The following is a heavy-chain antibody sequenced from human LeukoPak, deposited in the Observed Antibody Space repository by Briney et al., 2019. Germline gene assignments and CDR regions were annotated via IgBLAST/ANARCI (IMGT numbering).Heavy chain of an antibody. V-gene: IGHV3-30*18. J-gene: IGHJ4*02. Sequence: PGGSLRLSCAVSGFIFSNHGMHWVRQAPGKGLEWLSVISYDGRKNYYADSVKGRFTISRDNSKNTLYLQMNSLRVEDTALYYCAKENTNAMDYFDYWGQGTLVTVSS. CDR1: GFIFSNHG. CDR3: AKENTNAMDYFDY. CDR2: ISYDGRKN. D-gene: IGHD1/OR15-1a*01.